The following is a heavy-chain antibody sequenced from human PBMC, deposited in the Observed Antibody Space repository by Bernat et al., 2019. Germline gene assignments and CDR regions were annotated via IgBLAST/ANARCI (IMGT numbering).Heavy chain of an antibody. CDR2: ISSSSSYT. V-gene: IGHV3-11*06. Sequence: QVQLVESGGGLVKPGGSLRLSCAASGFTFSDYYMSWIRQAPGKGLEWVSYISSSSSYTNYADSVKGRFTISRDNAKNSLYLQMNSLRAEDTAVYYCARVAPTVTTALIDYWGQGTLVTVSS. CDR3: ARVAPTVTTALIDY. J-gene: IGHJ4*02. CDR1: GFTFSDYY. D-gene: IGHD4-17*01.